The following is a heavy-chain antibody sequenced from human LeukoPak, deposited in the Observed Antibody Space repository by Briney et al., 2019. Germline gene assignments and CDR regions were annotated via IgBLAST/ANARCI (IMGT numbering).Heavy chain of an antibody. V-gene: IGHV4-30-4*01. J-gene: IGHJ5*02. CDR1: GGSISSGDYY. CDR3: ARDLGGYGSGNDWFDP. D-gene: IGHD3-10*01. CDR2: IYYSGST. Sequence: SETLSLTCIVSGGSISSGDYYWSWIRQPPGKGLEWIGYIYYSGSTYYNPSLKSRVTISVDTSKNQFSLKLSSVTAADTAVYYCARDLGGYGSGNDWFDPWVQGTLVTVSS.